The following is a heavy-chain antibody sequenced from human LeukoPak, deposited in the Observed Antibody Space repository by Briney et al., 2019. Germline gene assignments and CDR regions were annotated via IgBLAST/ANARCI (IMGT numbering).Heavy chain of an antibody. CDR3: ARTRYSSSSGPYNWFDP. V-gene: IGHV5-51*01. Sequence: GESLKISCKGSGYSFTSYWIGWVRQMPGKGLAWMGIIYPGDSDTRYSPSFQGQVTISADKSISTAYLQWSSLKASDTAMYYCARTRYSSSSGPYNWFDPWGQGTLVTVSS. D-gene: IGHD6-6*01. CDR1: GYSFTSYW. J-gene: IGHJ5*02. CDR2: IYPGDSDT.